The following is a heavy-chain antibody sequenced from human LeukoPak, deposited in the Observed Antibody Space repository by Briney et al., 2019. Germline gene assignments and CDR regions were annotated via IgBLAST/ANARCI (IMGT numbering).Heavy chain of an antibody. J-gene: IGHJ4*02. CDR3: ARGTLYSGWSYYFDY. CDR1: GGSISNYF. Sequence: SETLSLTCTVSGGSISNYFWSWVRQPAGKGLEWIGRIYSTGRSDYNPSLKSRITMSVDTSKNQFSLKLSSVTAADTAMYYCARGTLYSGWSYYFDYWGQGSQVTVSS. D-gene: IGHD6-19*01. V-gene: IGHV4-4*07. CDR2: IYSTGRS.